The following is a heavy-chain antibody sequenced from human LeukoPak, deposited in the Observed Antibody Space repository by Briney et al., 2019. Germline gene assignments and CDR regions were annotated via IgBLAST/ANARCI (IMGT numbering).Heavy chain of an antibody. D-gene: IGHD6-6*01. CDR2: INPNRGGT. CDR3: ARVRIAVRRGPYNWFDP. CDR1: GYTFTGYY. V-gene: IGHV1-2*02. J-gene: IGHJ5*02. Sequence: ASVKVSCKASGYTFTGYYMHWVRQAPGQGLEWMGWINPNRGGTNYAQTFQGRVTMTRDTSISTVYMELSRLRSDDTAVYYCARVRIAVRRGPYNWFDPWGQGTLVTVSS.